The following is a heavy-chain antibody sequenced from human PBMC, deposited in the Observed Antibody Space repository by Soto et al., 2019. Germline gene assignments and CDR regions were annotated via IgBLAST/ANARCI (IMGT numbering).Heavy chain of an antibody. CDR1: GGSISSGGYY. Sequence: SETLSLTCTVSGGSISSGGYYWSWIRQHPGKGLEWIGYIYYSGSTYHNPSLKSRVTISVDTSKNQFSLKLSSVTAADTAVYYCARVDYRDNYYGMDVWGQGTTVTVSS. CDR2: IYYSGST. J-gene: IGHJ6*02. D-gene: IGHD4-4*01. V-gene: IGHV4-31*03. CDR3: ARVDYRDNYYGMDV.